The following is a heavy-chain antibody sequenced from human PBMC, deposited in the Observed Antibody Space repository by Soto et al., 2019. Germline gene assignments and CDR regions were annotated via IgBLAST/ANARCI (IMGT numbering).Heavy chain of an antibody. CDR2: LSFDRSNE. Sequence: QGQLVESGGGVVQPGKSLRLSCATSGFMFSFFNMHWVRQAPGKGLEWVAFLSFDRSNEDYADSVKGRFTISRDNSQNTLYLQMNTLRRADTAVYYCARGIRDGFNPQDFVLWGPGTLVTVSS. CDR3: ARGIRDGFNPQDFVL. CDR1: GFMFSFFN. J-gene: IGHJ4*02. D-gene: IGHD5-12*01. V-gene: IGHV3-30*14.